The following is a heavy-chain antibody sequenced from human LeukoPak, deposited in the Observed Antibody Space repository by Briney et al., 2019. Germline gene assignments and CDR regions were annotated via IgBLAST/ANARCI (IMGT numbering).Heavy chain of an antibody. J-gene: IGHJ4*02. CDR3: AKDRVVVPAAIHY. CDR2: ISGSGGST. D-gene: IGHD2-2*02. Sequence: GGSLRLSCAASGFTFSSYAMSWVRQAPGKGLEWVSTISGSGGSTYYADSVKGRFTISRDNSKNTLYLQMNSLRAEDTAVYYCAKDRVVVPAAIHYWGQGTLVTVSS. V-gene: IGHV3-23*01. CDR1: GFTFSSYA.